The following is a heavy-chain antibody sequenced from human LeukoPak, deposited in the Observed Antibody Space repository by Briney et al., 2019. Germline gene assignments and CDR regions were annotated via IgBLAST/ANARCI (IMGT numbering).Heavy chain of an antibody. CDR3: ARRREIAVAGAVDY. D-gene: IGHD6-19*01. Sequence: PSETLSLTCTVSGGSISSSSYYWGWIGQPPGKGREGMGRIYYSGSTYYNPSQKRRVTISVDEYKKQFSLKRSCVTAEDTAVYYCARRREIAVAGAVDYWGQGTLVTVSS. J-gene: IGHJ4*02. CDR1: GGSISSSSYY. CDR2: IYYSGST. V-gene: IGHV4-39*01.